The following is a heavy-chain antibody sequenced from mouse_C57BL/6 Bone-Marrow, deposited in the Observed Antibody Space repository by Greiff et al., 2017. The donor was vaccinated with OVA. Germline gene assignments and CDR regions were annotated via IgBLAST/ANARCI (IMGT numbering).Heavy chain of an antibody. CDR3: ARQEKCPVYAMDY. V-gene: IGHV5-9*01. CDR1: GFTFSSYT. J-gene: IGHJ4*01. CDR2: ISGGGGNT. D-gene: IGHD6-1*01. Sequence: DVMLVESGGGLVKPGGSLKLSCAASGFTFSSYTMSWVRQTPEKRLEWVATISGGGGNTYYPDSVKGRFTISRDNAKNTLYLQMSSLRSEDTALYYCARQEKCPVYAMDYWGQGTSVTVSS.